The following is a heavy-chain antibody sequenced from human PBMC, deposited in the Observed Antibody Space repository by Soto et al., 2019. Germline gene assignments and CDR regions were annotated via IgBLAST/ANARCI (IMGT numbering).Heavy chain of an antibody. J-gene: IGHJ3*02. CDR2: ISGSGGST. CDR1: GFTFSSYA. V-gene: IGHV3-23*01. D-gene: IGHD3-9*01. Sequence: EVQLLESGGGLVQPGGSLRLSCAASGFTFSSYAMSWVRQAPVKGLEWVSAISGSGGSTYYADSVTGRFTISRDNSKNTLYLHMNSLRAEDTAVYYFAKDPGSYYDILTGYHEGAFDIWGQGTMVTVSS. CDR3: AKDPGSYYDILTGYHEGAFDI.